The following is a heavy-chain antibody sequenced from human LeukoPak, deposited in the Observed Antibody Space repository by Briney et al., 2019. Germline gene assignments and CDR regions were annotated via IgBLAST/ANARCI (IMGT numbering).Heavy chain of an antibody. CDR3: ARERGSGSYHPFDP. Sequence: PGGSLRLSCVASGFTFSSYWMSWVRQTPGKGLEWVANIEQDGSEKNYVDSVKGRFTISRDNAKNSLYLQMNSLRADDTAVYYCARERGSGSYHPFDPWGQGTLATVSS. J-gene: IGHJ5*02. D-gene: IGHD3-10*01. CDR2: IEQDGSEK. CDR1: GFTFSSYW. V-gene: IGHV3-7*01.